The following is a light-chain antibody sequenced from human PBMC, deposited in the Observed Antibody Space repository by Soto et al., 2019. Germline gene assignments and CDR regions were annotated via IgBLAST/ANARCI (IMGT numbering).Light chain of an antibody. CDR3: SSYTSSSTLEV. Sequence: QSVLTQPPSASGSPGQSVTISCTGTSSDIGGYTYVSWYQQHPGKAPKLMLYEVNKRPSGVPDRFSGSKSGNTASLTISGLQAEDEADYYCSSYTSSSTLEVFGTGTKLTVL. V-gene: IGLV2-8*01. CDR1: SSDIGGYTY. J-gene: IGLJ1*01. CDR2: EVN.